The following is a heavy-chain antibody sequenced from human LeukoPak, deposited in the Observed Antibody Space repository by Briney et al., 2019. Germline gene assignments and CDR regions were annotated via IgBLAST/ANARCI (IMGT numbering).Heavy chain of an antibody. CDR2: IYYSGYT. D-gene: IGHD2-2*01. Sequence: SETLSLTCTVSGGSVSSSSYYWGWIRQPPAKGLEWIGSIYYSGYTYYNPSLKSRVAISVDTSKNQFSLKLTSVTTADTAVYHCPRLDWATRRVFDIWGQGTVVTVSS. V-gene: IGHV4-39*01. J-gene: IGHJ3*02. CDR1: GGSVSSSSYY. CDR3: PRLDWATRRVFDI.